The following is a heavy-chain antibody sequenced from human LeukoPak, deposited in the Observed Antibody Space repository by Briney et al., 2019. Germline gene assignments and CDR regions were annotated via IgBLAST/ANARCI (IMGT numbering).Heavy chain of an antibody. CDR2: INHSGST. CDR3: ARGGVYSSSYYFDY. Sequence: SETLSLTCAVYGGSFSGYYWSWIRQPPGKGLEWIGEINHSGSTTYNPSLKSRVTISVDTSKNQFSLKLSSVTAADTAVYYRARGGVYSSSYYFDYWGQGTLVTVSS. V-gene: IGHV4-34*01. CDR1: GGSFSGYY. J-gene: IGHJ4*02. D-gene: IGHD6-6*01.